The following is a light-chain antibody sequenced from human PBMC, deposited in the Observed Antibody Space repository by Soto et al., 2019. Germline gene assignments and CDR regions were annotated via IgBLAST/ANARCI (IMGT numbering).Light chain of an antibody. J-gene: IGKJ4*01. CDR3: LQGTNWPLT. CDR2: KVS. V-gene: IGKV2-30*01. CDR1: QSLVDSDGNTY. Sequence: EVVMTQFPLSLPVTLGQTASISCRSSQSLVDSDGNTYLNWFHQRPGQPPRRLIYKVSNRDSGVPGRLSGSGSVTDFTLTISRVEAEDVGIYYCLQGTNWPLTFGGGTKVEL.